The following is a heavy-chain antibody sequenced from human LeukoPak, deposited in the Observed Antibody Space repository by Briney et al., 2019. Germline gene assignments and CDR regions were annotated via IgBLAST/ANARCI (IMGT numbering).Heavy chain of an antibody. D-gene: IGHD3-10*01. V-gene: IGHV3-23*01. CDR3: AKRGIVIRGILVIGYHQEAYHYDF. CDR1: GISLSNYV. J-gene: IGHJ4*02. CDR2: ISERGGST. Sequence: GGSLRLSCVVSGISLSNYVMTWVRQAPGKGLEWVSYISERGGSTTYADSVKGRFTISRDTYLNTLYLQMNNLGAEDTAVYFCAKRGIVIRGILVIGYHQEAYHYDFWGQGVLVTVSS.